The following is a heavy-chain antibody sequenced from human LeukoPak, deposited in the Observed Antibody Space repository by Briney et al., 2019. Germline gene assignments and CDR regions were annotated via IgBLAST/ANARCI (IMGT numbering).Heavy chain of an antibody. Sequence: SETLSLTCAVSGGSISSSNWWSWVRQPPGKGLEWIGEIYHSGSTNYNPSLKSRVTISVDKSKNQFSLKLSSVTAADTAVYYCARDGRDGYNPYYYYYYMDVWGKGTTVTVSS. D-gene: IGHD5-24*01. J-gene: IGHJ6*03. CDR3: ARDGRDGYNPYYYYYYMDV. CDR1: GGSISSSNW. CDR2: IYHSGST. V-gene: IGHV4-4*02.